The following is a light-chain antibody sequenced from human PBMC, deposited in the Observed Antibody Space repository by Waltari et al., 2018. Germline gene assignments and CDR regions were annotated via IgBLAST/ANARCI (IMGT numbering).Light chain of an antibody. Sequence: SSELTQDPAVSVALGQTVRFTCQGDSLRTSYASWYQLKPGQAPVLVIYGKDKRPSGIPERISGYSSGTTSALTITGAQAEEEADYYCSSRNGRANQVVFAGGTKVTVL. CDR3: SSRNGRANQVV. CDR2: GKD. V-gene: IGLV3-19*01. CDR1: SLRTSY. J-gene: IGLJ3*02.